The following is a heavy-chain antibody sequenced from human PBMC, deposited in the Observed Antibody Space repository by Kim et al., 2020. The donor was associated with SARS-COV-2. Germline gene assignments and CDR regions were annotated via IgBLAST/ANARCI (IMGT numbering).Heavy chain of an antibody. CDR3: ATAYVWGSYRRFDY. Sequence: AQKFQGRVTMTEDTSTDTAYMELSSLRSEDTAVYYCATAYVWGSYRRFDYWGQGTLVTVSS. J-gene: IGHJ4*02. V-gene: IGHV1-24*01. D-gene: IGHD3-16*02.